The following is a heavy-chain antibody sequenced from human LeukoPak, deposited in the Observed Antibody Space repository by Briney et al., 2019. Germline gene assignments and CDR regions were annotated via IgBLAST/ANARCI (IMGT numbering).Heavy chain of an antibody. Sequence: AGGSLRLSCAASGLTFSSHWMHWVRQAPGKGLVWVSRITNDGSSTTYADSVKGRFTISRDNAKNMLYLQVNSLRAEDTAVYYCARRDSSGWLYWGQGTLVTVSS. CDR3: ARRDSSGWLY. CDR1: GLTFSSHW. V-gene: IGHV3-74*01. D-gene: IGHD6-19*01. J-gene: IGHJ4*02. CDR2: ITNDGSST.